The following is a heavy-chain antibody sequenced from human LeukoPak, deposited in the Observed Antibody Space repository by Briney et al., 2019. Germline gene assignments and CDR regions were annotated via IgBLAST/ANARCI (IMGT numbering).Heavy chain of an antibody. CDR3: ARRLVPEYYFDY. J-gene: IGHJ4*02. CDR2: INHSGST. CDR1: GGSFSGYY. Sequence: SETLSLTCAVYGGSFSGYYWSWIRQPPGKGLEWIGEINHSGSTNYNPPLKSRVTISVDTSKNQFSLKLSSVTAADTAVYYCARRLVPEYYFDYWGQGTLVTVSS. V-gene: IGHV4-34*01. D-gene: IGHD3-9*01.